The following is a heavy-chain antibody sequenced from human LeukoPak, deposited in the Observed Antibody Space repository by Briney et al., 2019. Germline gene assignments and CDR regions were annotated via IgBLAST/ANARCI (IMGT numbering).Heavy chain of an antibody. CDR2: IIPNTGAT. V-gene: IGHV1-2*02. Sequence: ASVKVSCKASGYTFTGYAIHWMRQAPGQGLEWMGWIIPNTGATNYAQKFQGRVTMTRDTSISTAYMELSSLRSDDTAVYYCARGPSDGSGIYDYWGQGTLVTVSS. D-gene: IGHD3-10*01. CDR1: GYTFTGYA. CDR3: ARGPSDGSGIYDY. J-gene: IGHJ4*02.